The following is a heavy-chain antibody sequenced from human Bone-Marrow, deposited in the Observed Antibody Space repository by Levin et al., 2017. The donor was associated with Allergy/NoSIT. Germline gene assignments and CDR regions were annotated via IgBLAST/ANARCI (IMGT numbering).Heavy chain of an antibody. J-gene: IGHJ3*02. D-gene: IGHD6-13*01. CDR2: ISWNSDSI. CDR3: AKEMYSSSWVGNDAFDI. Sequence: PGGSLRLSCAASGFTFDDYAMHWVRQAPGKGLEWVSGISWNSDSIAYAASVKGRFTISRDNAKNSLYLQMNSLRAEDTALYYCAKEMYSSSWVGNDAFDIWGQGTMVTVSS. V-gene: IGHV3-9*01. CDR1: GFTFDDYA.